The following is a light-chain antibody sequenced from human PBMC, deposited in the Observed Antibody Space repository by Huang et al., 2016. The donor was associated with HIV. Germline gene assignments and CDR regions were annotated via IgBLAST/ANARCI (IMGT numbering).Light chain of an antibody. J-gene: IGKJ2*01. CDR1: QSVSSN. V-gene: IGKV3-15*01. CDR3: QQYNNWPPGDT. CDR2: GAS. Sequence: EISMTQFPATLYVSPGERVTLSCRASQSVSSNLAWYQQKPGQAPRLLLYGASTRATGIPARCSGSGSGTEFTLTISSLQSEDFAVYYCQQYNNWPPGDTFGQGTRLEIK.